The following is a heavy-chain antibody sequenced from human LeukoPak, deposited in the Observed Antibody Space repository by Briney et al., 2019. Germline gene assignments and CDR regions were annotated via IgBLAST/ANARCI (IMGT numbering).Heavy chain of an antibody. D-gene: IGHD1-14*01. V-gene: IGHV4-31*03. CDR2: IYYSGST. CDR1: GGSISSGGYY. J-gene: IGHJ6*03. CDR3: ARNPPTGPHYYYYMDV. Sequence: SETLSLTCTVSGGSISSGGYYWSWIRQHPGKGLEWIGYIYYSGSTYYNPSLKSRVTISVGTSKNQFSLKLSSVTAADTAVYYCARNPPTGPHYYYYMDVWGKGTTVTVSS.